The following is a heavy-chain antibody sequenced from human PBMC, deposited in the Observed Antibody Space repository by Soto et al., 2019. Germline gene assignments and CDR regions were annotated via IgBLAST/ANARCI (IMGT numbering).Heavy chain of an antibody. CDR1: GYTFTNYD. D-gene: IGHD1-26*01. CDR2: MNPSNGNT. J-gene: IGHJ4*02. Sequence: ASVKVSCKASGYTFTNYDINWVRQATGQGLEWMGWMNPSNGNTGYAQKFQGRVTMTRDTSISTAYMELSSLTSADTAVYYCARFVRHQLPTIDYWGQGXLVTVYS. V-gene: IGHV1-8*01. CDR3: ARFVRHQLPTIDY.